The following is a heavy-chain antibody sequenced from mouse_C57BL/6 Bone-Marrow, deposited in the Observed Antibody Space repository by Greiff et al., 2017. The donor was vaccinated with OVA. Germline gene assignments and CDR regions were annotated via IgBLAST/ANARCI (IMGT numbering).Heavy chain of an antibody. CDR1: GYTFTDYY. J-gene: IGHJ1*03. CDR3: ARFSYYGNPYWYFDV. Sequence: VQLQQSGPELVKPGASVKISCKASGYTFTDYYMNWVKQSHGNSLEWIGDINPNNGGTSYNQKFKGKATLTVDKSSSTAYMELRSLTSEDSAVYYCARFSYYGNPYWYFDVWGTGTTVTVSS. CDR2: INPNNGGT. D-gene: IGHD2-10*01. V-gene: IGHV1-26*01.